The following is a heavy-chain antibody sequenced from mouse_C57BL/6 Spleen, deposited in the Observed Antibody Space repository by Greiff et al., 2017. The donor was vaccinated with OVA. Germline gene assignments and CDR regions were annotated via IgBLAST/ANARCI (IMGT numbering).Heavy chain of an antibody. Sequence: EVKVVESGEGLVKPGGSLKLSCAASGFTFSSYAMSWVRQTPEKRLEWVAYISSGGDYIYYADTVKGRFTISRDNARNTLYLQMSSLKSEDTAMYYCTRDRDGYYLDYWGQGTTLTVSS. V-gene: IGHV5-9-1*02. CDR2: ISSGGDYI. CDR3: TRDRDGYYLDY. J-gene: IGHJ2*01. D-gene: IGHD2-3*01. CDR1: GFTFSSYA.